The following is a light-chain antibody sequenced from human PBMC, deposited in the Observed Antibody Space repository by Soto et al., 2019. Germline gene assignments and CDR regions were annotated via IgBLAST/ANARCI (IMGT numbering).Light chain of an antibody. CDR3: CSSGGSPTYV. Sequence: QSALTQPASVSGSPGRSITISCTGTSSDIGGYNHVSWYQQHPGKGPKLMIFEVNKRPSGVSNRFSGSKSGNTASLTISGLKVEDEADYYCCSSGGSPTYVFGTGTKLTVL. V-gene: IGLV2-23*02. J-gene: IGLJ1*01. CDR1: SSDIGGYNH. CDR2: EVN.